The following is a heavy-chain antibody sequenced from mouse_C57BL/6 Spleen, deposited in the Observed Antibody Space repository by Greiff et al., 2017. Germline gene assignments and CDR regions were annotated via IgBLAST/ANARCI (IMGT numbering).Heavy chain of an antibody. V-gene: IGHV5-17*01. CDR2: ISSGSSTI. CDR3: ARQDYDYAQFAY. Sequence: EVQRVESGGGLVKPGGSLKLSCAASGFTFSDYGMHWVRQAPEKGLEWVAYISSGSSTIYYADTVKGRFTISRDNAKNTLFLQMTSLRSEDTAMYYCARQDYDYAQFAYWGQGTLVTVSA. CDR1: GFTFSDYG. J-gene: IGHJ3*01. D-gene: IGHD2-4*01.